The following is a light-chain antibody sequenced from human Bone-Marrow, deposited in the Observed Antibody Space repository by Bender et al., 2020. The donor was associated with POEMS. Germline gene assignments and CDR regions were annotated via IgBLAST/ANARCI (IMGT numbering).Light chain of an antibody. CDR3: SSFTAIDTWV. Sequence: QSALTQPASVSGSPGQSITISCTGTSRDIGGYYFVAWYQQHSGKAPKLIIYDVIKRPLGVSNRFSGSKSGNTASLTISGLQAEDEAAYYCSSFTAIDTWVFGGGTKLTVL. J-gene: IGLJ3*02. V-gene: IGLV2-14*03. CDR2: DVI. CDR1: SRDIGGYYF.